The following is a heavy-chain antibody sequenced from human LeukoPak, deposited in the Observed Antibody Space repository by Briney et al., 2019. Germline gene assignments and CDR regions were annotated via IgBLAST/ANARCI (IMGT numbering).Heavy chain of an antibody. J-gene: IGHJ2*01. CDR1: GFTFGDYA. Sequence: PGGSLRLSCTASGFTFGDYAMTWFRQAPGKGLEWVGFIRSKAYGGTIDFAASVKGRFTISTDDSKRIAYLQMNSLKTEDTAVYYCSRGIFDSSPIALHWYFDLWGRGTLVTVSS. CDR3: SRGIFDSSPIALHWYFDL. CDR2: IRSKAYGGTI. V-gene: IGHV3-49*03. D-gene: IGHD3-22*01.